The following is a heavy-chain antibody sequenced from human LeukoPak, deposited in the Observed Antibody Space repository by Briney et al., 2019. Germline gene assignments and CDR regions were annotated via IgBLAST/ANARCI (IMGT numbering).Heavy chain of an antibody. CDR3: ARGNYYDSSGYNWFDP. CDR2: INAGNGNT. D-gene: IGHD3-22*01. J-gene: IGHJ5*02. CDR1: GFTFTSYA. Sequence: GGSLRLSCAASGFTFTSYAMHWVRQAPGQRLEWMGWINAGNGNTKYSQEFQGRVTITRDTSASTAYMELSSLRSEDMAVYYCARGNYYDSSGYNWFDPWGQGTLVTVSS. V-gene: IGHV1-3*03.